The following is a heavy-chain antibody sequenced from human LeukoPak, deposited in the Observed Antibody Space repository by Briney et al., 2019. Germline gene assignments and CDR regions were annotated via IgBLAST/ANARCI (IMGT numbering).Heavy chain of an antibody. Sequence: GASVKVSCKASGYTFNSYGISWVRQAPGQGLEWMGRIIPIFGTANYAQKFQGRVTITTDESTSTAYMELSSLRSEDTAVYYCAREWSDAFDIWGQGTMVTVSS. CDR2: IIPIFGTA. CDR1: GYTFNSYG. CDR3: AREWSDAFDI. D-gene: IGHD2-8*01. J-gene: IGHJ3*02. V-gene: IGHV1-69*05.